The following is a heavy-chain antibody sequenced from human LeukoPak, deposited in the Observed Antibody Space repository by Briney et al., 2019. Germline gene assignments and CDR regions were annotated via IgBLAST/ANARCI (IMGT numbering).Heavy chain of an antibody. V-gene: IGHV3-48*04. CDR3: ARDGKEWELCGMDV. J-gene: IGHJ6*02. CDR2: ISSSSSTI. CDR1: GFTVSSNY. Sequence: GSLRLSCAASGFTVSSNYMSWVRQAPGKGLEWVSYISSSSSTIYYADSVKGRFTISRDNAKNSLYLQMNSLRAEDTAVYYCARDGKEWELCGMDVWGQGTTVTVSS. D-gene: IGHD1-26*01.